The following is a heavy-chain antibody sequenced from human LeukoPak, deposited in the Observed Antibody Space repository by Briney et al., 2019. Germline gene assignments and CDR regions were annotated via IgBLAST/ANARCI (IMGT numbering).Heavy chain of an antibody. J-gene: IGHJ4*02. Sequence: GGSLRLSCAASGFPFSNAWMNWVRQAPGKGLEWVGRIKSKTNGETTDYAAPVKGRFTISRDDSKNTLYLQMNSLKTEDPAVYYCTTAPVGDYGDFDYWGQGTLVTVSS. D-gene: IGHD4-17*01. CDR3: TTAPVGDYGDFDY. V-gene: IGHV3-15*01. CDR2: IKSKTNGETT. CDR1: GFPFSNAW.